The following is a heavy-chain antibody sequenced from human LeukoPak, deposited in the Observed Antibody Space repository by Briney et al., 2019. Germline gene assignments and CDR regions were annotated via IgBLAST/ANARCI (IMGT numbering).Heavy chain of an antibody. CDR2: INHSGST. V-gene: IGHV4-34*01. CDR1: GGSFSGYY. D-gene: IGHD6-19*01. CDR3: ARGLGSGWYVDPSFDY. J-gene: IGHJ4*02. Sequence: NSSETLSLTCAVYGGSFSGYYWSWIRQPPGKGLEWIGEINHSGSTNYNPSLKSRVTISVDTSKNQFSLKLSSVTAADTAVYYCARGLGSGWYVDPSFDYWGQGTLVTVSS.